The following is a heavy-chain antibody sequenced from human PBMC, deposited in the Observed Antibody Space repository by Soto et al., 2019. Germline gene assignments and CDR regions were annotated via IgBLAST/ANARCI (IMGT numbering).Heavy chain of an antibody. V-gene: IGHV3-23*01. Sequence: GGSLRLSFAASGLTFSSNAMSWVRQAPGKGLEWVSAIIGSGGSTYYADSVKGRFTISRDNSKNTLYLQMNSLRAEDTAVYYCAKGSYGLSYYFDYWGQGTLVTVSS. CDR2: IIGSGGST. CDR3: AKGSYGLSYYFDY. CDR1: GLTFSSNA. D-gene: IGHD5-18*01. J-gene: IGHJ4*02.